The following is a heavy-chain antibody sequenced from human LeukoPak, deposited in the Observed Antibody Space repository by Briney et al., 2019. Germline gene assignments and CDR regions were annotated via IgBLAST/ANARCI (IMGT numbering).Heavy chain of an antibody. D-gene: IGHD2-15*01. CDR1: GFVFSSYW. CDR2: IKHGGSEK. Sequence: GGSLRLSCAASGFVFSSYWMGWVRQAPGRGLEWVANIKHGGSEKYYVDSVKDRFTISRDNAKNSMYLHMNSLRAEDTAVYYCASYCSGGSCCDYWGRGIMVTVSS. V-gene: IGHV3-7*05. J-gene: IGHJ4*02. CDR3: ASYCSGGSCCDY.